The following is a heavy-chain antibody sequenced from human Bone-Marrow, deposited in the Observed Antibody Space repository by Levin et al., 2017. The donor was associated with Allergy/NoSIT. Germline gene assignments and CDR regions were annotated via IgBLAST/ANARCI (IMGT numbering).Heavy chain of an antibody. V-gene: IGHV4-61*09. D-gene: IGHD1-1*01. CDR1: GASIRSDSSY. Sequence: SETLSLTCTVAGASIRSDSSYWSWIRQPTGQGLEWIGHISASGTTNSNPSLKSRVTISIDTSENQFSLNLSPVTAADTAVYYCARLWTERLGGEWLDAFDFWGQGTMVTVSS. J-gene: IGHJ3*01. CDR3: ARLWTERLGGEWLDAFDF. CDR2: ISASGTT.